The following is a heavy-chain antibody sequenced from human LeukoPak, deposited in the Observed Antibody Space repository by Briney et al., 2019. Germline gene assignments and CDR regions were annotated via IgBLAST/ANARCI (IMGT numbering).Heavy chain of an antibody. J-gene: IGHJ5*02. CDR1: GGSISRYY. CDR2: IYGSGST. Sequence: PSETLSPTCTVSGGSISRYYWSWIRQPAGKGPQWIGRIYGSGSTTYNPSLKSRLTMSVDTSKNQFSLKLSSMTAADTAIYYCARDSGTTGEVKFDPWGQGILVTVSS. CDR3: ARDSGTTGEVKFDP. V-gene: IGHV4-4*07. D-gene: IGHD3-10*01.